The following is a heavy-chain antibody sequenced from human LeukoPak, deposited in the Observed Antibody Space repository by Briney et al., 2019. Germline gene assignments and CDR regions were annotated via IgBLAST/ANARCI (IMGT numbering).Heavy chain of an antibody. CDR3: AKSSGYYYDSSGYVPFDY. J-gene: IGHJ4*02. V-gene: IGHV3-23*01. CDR1: GCTFSSYA. CDR2: ISGSGGST. D-gene: IGHD3-22*01. Sequence: GGSLRLSCAASGCTFSSYAMSWVRQAPGKGLEWVSAISGSGGSTYYADSVKGRFTISRDNSKNTLYLQMNSLRAEDTAVYYCAKSSGYYYDSSGYVPFDYWGQGTLVTVSS.